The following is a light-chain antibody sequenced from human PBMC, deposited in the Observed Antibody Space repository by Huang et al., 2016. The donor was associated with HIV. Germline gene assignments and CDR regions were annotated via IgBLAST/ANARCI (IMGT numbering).Light chain of an antibody. Sequence: EIVMTQSPATLSVSPGERATLSCRASQRVSSNLAWYQQKHCQAPRLLLYGASTRVTGVPARFSGSGSGTEFTITISSLQSEDFAVYYCQQYDNGPIAFGQGTRLEI. V-gene: IGKV3-15*01. CDR2: GAS. J-gene: IGKJ5*01. CDR1: QRVSSN. CDR3: QQYDNGPIA.